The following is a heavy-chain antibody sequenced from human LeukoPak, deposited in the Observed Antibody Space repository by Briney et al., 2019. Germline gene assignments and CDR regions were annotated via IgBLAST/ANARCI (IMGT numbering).Heavy chain of an antibody. Sequence: GGSLRLSCAAPGFTFSSYAMGWVRQAPGKGLEWVSAITASGGNTYYADSVKGRFTISRDNSKNTLYLQVNSLRAEDTAVYYCAKGNGYSYGRYYFDYWGQGTLVTVSS. CDR3: AKGNGYSYGRYYFDY. V-gene: IGHV3-23*01. CDR2: ITASGGNT. CDR1: GFTFSSYA. J-gene: IGHJ4*02. D-gene: IGHD5-18*01.